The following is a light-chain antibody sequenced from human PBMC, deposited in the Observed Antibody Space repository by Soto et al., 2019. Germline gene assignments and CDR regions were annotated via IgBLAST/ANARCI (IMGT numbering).Light chain of an antibody. CDR1: RNDIGAYEF. CDR3: KSYAGSNTYV. J-gene: IGLJ1*01. CDR2: EVV. Sequence: SVLTQPPSASGSPGQSVTISCTGTRNDIGAYEFVSWYQHHPGKAPKLIIYEVVQRPSGVPDRFSGSKSGNTASLTASGLQAADEADYYCKSYAGSNTYVFGTGTKVTVL. V-gene: IGLV2-8*01.